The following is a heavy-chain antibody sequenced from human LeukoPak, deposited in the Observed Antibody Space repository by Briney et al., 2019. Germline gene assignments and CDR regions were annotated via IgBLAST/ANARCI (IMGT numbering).Heavy chain of an antibody. V-gene: IGHV1-69*05. CDR3: ARTDHYGSFSRDIVVFDY. D-gene: IGHD2-2*01. J-gene: IGHJ4*02. CDR1: GGTFSSYA. Sequence: SVKVSCKASGGTFSSYAISWVRQAPGQGLEWMGGIIPIFGTANYAQKFQGRVTITTDESTSTAYMELSSLRSEDTAVYFCARTDHYGSFSRDIVVFDYWGQGTLVTVSS. CDR2: IIPIFGTA.